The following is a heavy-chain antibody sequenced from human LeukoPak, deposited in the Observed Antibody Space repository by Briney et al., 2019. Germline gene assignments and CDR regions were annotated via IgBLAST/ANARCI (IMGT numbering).Heavy chain of an antibody. J-gene: IGHJ4*02. CDR3: ARQEARNYYYEGLDY. Sequence: GGSLRLSCVASGFSFSGYAIHWVRQAPGKGLEWVALISYNEGRKDYADSVKGRFTIDRDNSKNTVYLQMNSLRPDDTAIYFCARQEARNYYYEGLDYWGQGNLVTVSS. CDR2: ISYNEGRK. CDR1: GFSFSGYA. D-gene: IGHD3-22*01. V-gene: IGHV3-30*04.